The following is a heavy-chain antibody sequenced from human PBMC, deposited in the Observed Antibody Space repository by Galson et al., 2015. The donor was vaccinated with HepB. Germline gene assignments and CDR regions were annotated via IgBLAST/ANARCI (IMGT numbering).Heavy chain of an antibody. D-gene: IGHD3-22*01. Sequence: SVKVSCKASGYTFTSYGISWVRQAPGQGLEWMGWISAYNGNTNYAQKFQGRVTITADKSTSTAYMELSSLRSEDTAVYYCASPPDYYDSSGASFDYWGQGTLVTVSS. CDR3: ASPPDYYDSSGASFDY. CDR1: GYTFTSYG. J-gene: IGHJ4*02. CDR2: ISAYNGNT. V-gene: IGHV1-18*01.